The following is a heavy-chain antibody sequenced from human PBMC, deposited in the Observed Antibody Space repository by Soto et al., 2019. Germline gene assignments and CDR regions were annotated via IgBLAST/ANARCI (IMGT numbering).Heavy chain of an antibody. J-gene: IGHJ3*02. CDR1: GFTFSRYW. CDR2: IKQDGTEK. V-gene: IGHV3-7*01. CDR3: ARGDTTMLTLRDSFAS. D-gene: IGHD5-18*01. Sequence: WGSLRLSCASSGFTFSRYWMNCVRHSPGKWLEWVANIKQDGTEKNYVDSVQGRFTISRDNARKSLYLQMDSLSAEDTAVYFCARGDTTMLTLRDSFASWVQGTILNVSS.